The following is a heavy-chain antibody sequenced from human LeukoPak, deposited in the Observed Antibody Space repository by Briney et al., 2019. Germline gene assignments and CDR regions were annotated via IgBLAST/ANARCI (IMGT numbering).Heavy chain of an antibody. CDR3: ARQRTYYDSSKADSYYFDY. Sequence: ASVKVSCKASGYTFTSYYMHWVRQAPGQGLEWMGIINPSGGSTSYAQKFQGRVTMTRDMSTSTVYMELSSLRSEDTAVYYCARQRTYYDSSKADSYYFDYWGQGTPVTVSS. CDR2: INPSGGST. J-gene: IGHJ4*02. D-gene: IGHD3-22*01. V-gene: IGHV1-46*01. CDR1: GYTFTSYY.